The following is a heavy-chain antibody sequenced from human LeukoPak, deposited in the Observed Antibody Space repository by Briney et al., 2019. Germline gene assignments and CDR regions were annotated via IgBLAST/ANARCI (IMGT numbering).Heavy chain of an antibody. J-gene: IGHJ3*02. CDR2: IYYSGTA. D-gene: IGHD3-9*01. Sequence: PSETLSLTCTVSGGSLSTSSYYWGWIRQPPGKGLEWIGSIYYSGTAYYNPSLKSRVTISVDTSKNQFSLRLNSVTAADTAVYYCAKNGDYYFDNNGWPPGVFDIWALGTLVTVSS. CDR3: AKNGDYYFDNNGWPPGVFDI. CDR1: GGSLSTSSYY. V-gene: IGHV4-39*07.